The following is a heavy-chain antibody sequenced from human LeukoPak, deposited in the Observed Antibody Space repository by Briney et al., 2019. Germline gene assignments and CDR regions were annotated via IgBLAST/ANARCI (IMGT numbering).Heavy chain of an antibody. CDR3: AKLGYCSGGSCYPGGY. Sequence: GGSLRLSCAASGFTFSSYGMNWVRQAPGKGLEWVSSTSSSSSYIYYADSVKGRFTISRDNAKNSLYLQMNSLRAEDTAVYYCAKLGYCSGGSCYPGGYWGQGTLVTVSS. V-gene: IGHV3-21*01. CDR2: TSSSSSYI. J-gene: IGHJ4*02. CDR1: GFTFSSYG. D-gene: IGHD2-15*01.